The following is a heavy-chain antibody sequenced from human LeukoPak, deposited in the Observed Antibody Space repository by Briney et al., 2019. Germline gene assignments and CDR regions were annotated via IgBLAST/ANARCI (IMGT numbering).Heavy chain of an antibody. D-gene: IGHD1-7*01. J-gene: IGHJ4*02. V-gene: IGHV1-2*02. Sequence: GASVKVSCKASGYTFSGYYMHWVRQAPGQGLEWMGWINPNSGGTNYAQKFQGRVTMTRDTSISTAYMELSRLRSDDTAVYYCARSRGLELLRFDYWGQGTLVTVSS. CDR3: ARSRGLELLRFDY. CDR1: GYTFSGYY. CDR2: INPNSGGT.